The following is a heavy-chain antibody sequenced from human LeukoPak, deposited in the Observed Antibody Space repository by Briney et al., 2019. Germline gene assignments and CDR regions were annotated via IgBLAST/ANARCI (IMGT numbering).Heavy chain of an antibody. V-gene: IGHV4-59*08. CDR1: GDSISGSY. CDR2: IYYSGST. Sequence: SSETLSLTCAAAGDSISGSYWTWSRQPPGKGLEWIGYIYYSGSTNYNASLKSRVTISVDTSKNQFSLKLSSVTAADTAVYYCARLRDGDNLPYFDYWGQGTLVTVSS. CDR3: ARLRDGDNLPYFDY. J-gene: IGHJ4*02. D-gene: IGHD5-24*01.